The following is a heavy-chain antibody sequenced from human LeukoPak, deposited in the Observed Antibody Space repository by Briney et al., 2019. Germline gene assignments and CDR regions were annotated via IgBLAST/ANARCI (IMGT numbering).Heavy chain of an antibody. Sequence: PGRSLRLSRAASGFTFSSYGMHWVRQAPGKGLEWISYIDTSSSTIYYADSVKGRFTISRDNAKNSLFLQMNSLRAEDTAVYYCARDRGPCTAWGQGTLVTVSS. CDR3: ARDRGPCTA. CDR2: IDTSSSTI. V-gene: IGHV3-48*04. CDR1: GFTFSSYG. J-gene: IGHJ4*02. D-gene: IGHD1-26*01.